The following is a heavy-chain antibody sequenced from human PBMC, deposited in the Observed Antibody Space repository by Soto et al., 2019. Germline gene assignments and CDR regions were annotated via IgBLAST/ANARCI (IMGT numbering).Heavy chain of an antibody. D-gene: IGHD2-2*01. CDR3: ARERYQVISDGMDV. V-gene: IGHV1-69*18. J-gene: IGHJ6*02. Sequence: QVQLVQSGAEVKKPGSSVKVSCKASGATFSGYAINWVRQAPGQGLEWLGRIVPIFETLNYAERFQGRVAITADESTTTVYMELTNLTHEDTAVYYCARERYQVISDGMDVWGQGTTVTVSS. CDR1: GATFSGYA. CDR2: IVPIFETL.